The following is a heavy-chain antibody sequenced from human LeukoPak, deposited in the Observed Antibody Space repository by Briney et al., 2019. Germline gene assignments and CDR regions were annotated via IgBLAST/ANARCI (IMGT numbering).Heavy chain of an antibody. CDR2: ISYDGSNK. J-gene: IGHJ4*02. V-gene: IGHV3-30*18. Sequence: PGGSLRLSCAASGFTFSSYGMHWVRQAPGKGVEWVGVISYDGSNKYYADSVKGRFTISRDNSKNTLYLQMNSLRAEDTAVYYCAKDLAVVVVAADAFDYWGQGTLVTVSS. D-gene: IGHD2-15*01. CDR1: GFTFSSYG. CDR3: AKDLAVVVVAADAFDY.